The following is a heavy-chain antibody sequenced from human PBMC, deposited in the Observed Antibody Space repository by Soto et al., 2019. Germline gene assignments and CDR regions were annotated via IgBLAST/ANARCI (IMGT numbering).Heavy chain of an antibody. J-gene: IGHJ2*01. CDR3: ARIRDDYGDPGWFFDL. D-gene: IGHD4-17*01. V-gene: IGHV4-31*03. Sequence: QVQLQESGPGLVKPSQTLSLTCTVSGGSISSGGYYWSWIRQHPGKGLEWIGYIYYSGSTYYNPSLRGRFTISLDTSKNQFSLKLNSVTAADTAVYYCARIRDDYGDPGWFFDLWGRGTLVTVSS. CDR2: IYYSGST. CDR1: GGSISSGGYY.